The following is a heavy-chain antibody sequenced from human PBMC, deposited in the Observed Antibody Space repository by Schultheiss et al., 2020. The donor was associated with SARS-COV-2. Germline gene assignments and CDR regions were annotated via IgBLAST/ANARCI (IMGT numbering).Heavy chain of an antibody. J-gene: IGHJ4*02. Sequence: SGPTLVKPTETLTLTCTVSGFSLSNARMGVSWIRQPPGKALEWLARIDWDDDKYYSTSLKTRLTISKDTSKNQVVLTMTNMDPVDTATYYCARIYGDYANFDYWGQGTLFTVSS. CDR3: ARIYGDYANFDY. CDR2: IDWDDDK. D-gene: IGHD4-17*01. CDR1: GFSLSNARMG. V-gene: IGHV2-70*11.